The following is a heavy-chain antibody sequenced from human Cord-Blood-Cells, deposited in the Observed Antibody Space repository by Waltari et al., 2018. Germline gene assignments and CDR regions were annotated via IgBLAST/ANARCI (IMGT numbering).Heavy chain of an antibody. CDR2: IYYSGST. J-gene: IGHJ4*02. CDR1: CGSFSSSSYY. V-gene: IGHV4-39*01. Sequence: QLQLQESGPGLVKPSETLSLTCTVSCGSFSSSSYYWGWIRQPPGKGLEWIGSIYYSGSTYYNPSLNGRVTISVDTSKNQFSLKLSSVTAADTAVYYCARQDMGGSGSYYNGGFNYWGQGTLVTVSS. D-gene: IGHD3-10*01. CDR3: ARQDMGGSGSYYNGGFNY.